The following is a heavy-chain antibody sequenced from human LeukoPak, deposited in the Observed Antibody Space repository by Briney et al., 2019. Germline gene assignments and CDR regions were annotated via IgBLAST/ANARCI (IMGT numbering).Heavy chain of an antibody. V-gene: IGHV1-8*01. CDR2: MNPNSGNT. Sequence: ASVKVSCKASGYTFTSYDINWVRQATGQGLEWMGWMNPNSGNTGYAQKFQGRVTMTRNTSISTAYMELGSLRSEDTAVYYCARELVVAAQGALGYWGQGTLVTVSS. D-gene: IGHD2-15*01. J-gene: IGHJ4*02. CDR3: ARELVVAAQGALGY. CDR1: GYTFTSYD.